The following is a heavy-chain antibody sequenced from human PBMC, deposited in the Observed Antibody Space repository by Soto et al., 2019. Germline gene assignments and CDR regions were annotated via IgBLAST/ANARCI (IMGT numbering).Heavy chain of an antibody. CDR1: GFTVSDS. V-gene: IGHV3-53*01. CDR3: ARWDGYADL. Sequence: PGGSLRLSCSVAGFTVSDSMSWVRQTPEKGLEWVSGMSIGDAKTFYIDSVRGRFTVSRDSVKNTVDLQMNSLRAEDTALYYCARWDGYADLWGQGTLVTVSS. J-gene: IGHJ4*02. D-gene: IGHD5-12*01. CDR2: MSIGDAKT.